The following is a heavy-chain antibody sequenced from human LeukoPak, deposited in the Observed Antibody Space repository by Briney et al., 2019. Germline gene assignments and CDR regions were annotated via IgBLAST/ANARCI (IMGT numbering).Heavy chain of an antibody. CDR1: NGPINTFQ. D-gene: IGHD2-15*01. J-gene: IGHJ5*02. CDR3: ARDQCSGGSCYPGWFDP. Sequence: SETLSLTCTVSNGPINTFQWSWIRQPPGKGLEWIGNIHYSGSTYYNPSLKSRVTISADTSKNQFSLKLSSVTAADTAVYYCARDQCSGGSCYPGWFDPWGQGTLVTVSS. CDR2: IHYSGST. V-gene: IGHV4-59*01.